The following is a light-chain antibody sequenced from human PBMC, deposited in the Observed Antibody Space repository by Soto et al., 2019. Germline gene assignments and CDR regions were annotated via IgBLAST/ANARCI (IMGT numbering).Light chain of an antibody. CDR3: QSADSSGSYQV. J-gene: IGLJ1*01. Sequence: SYELTQPHSVSVFPGQTARITCSGEALPKQYAYWYQQKPGQAPVLVIYKDSERPSGIPERFSGSSSGTTVTLTISGVQAEDEADYYCQSADSSGSYQVFGTGTKLTVL. V-gene: IGLV3-25*02. CDR1: ALPKQY. CDR2: KDS.